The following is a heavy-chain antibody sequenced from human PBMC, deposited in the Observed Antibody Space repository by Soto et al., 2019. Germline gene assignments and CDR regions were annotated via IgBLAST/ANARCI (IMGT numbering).Heavy chain of an antibody. Sequence: GGSLRLSCAASGFTFSSYAMSWVRQAPGKGLEWVSAISGSGGSTYYADSVKGRFTISRDNSKNTLYLQMNSLRAEDTAVYYCAKDPGWAVAGPFAEYFQHWGQGTLVTVSS. J-gene: IGHJ1*01. D-gene: IGHD6-19*01. CDR2: ISGSGGST. CDR3: AKDPGWAVAGPFAEYFQH. CDR1: GFTFSSYA. V-gene: IGHV3-23*01.